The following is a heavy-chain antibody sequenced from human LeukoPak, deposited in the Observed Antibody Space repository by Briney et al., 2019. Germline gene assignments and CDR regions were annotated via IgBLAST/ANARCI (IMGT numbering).Heavy chain of an antibody. V-gene: IGHV7-4-1*02. CDR1: GYTFTSYA. Sequence: ASVKVSCKASGYTFTSYAMNWVRQAPGQGLEWMGWINTNTGNPTYAQGFTGRFVFSLDTSVNTAYLQISSLKAEDTAVYYCARDSRVYYGSGSNDYWGQGTLVTVSS. CDR3: ARDSRVYYGSGSNDY. D-gene: IGHD3-10*01. CDR2: INTNTGNP. J-gene: IGHJ4*02.